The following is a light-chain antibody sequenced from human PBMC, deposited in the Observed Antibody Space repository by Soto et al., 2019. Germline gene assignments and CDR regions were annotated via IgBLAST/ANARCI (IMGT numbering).Light chain of an antibody. V-gene: IGKV3-20*01. CDR3: QQYGSSPPIT. CDR2: GAS. Sequence: EIVLTQPPGTLSLSPGERATLSCRASQSVSGSYLTWYQQKPGQAPRLLIYGASSRATGIPDRFNGSGSGTDFTLTISRLEPEDFAVYYCQQYGSSPPITFGQGTRLEIK. J-gene: IGKJ5*01. CDR1: QSVSGSY.